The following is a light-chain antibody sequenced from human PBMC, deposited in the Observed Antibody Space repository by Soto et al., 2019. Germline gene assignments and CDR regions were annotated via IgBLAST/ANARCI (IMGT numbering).Light chain of an antibody. CDR3: QSYDSSLVGLV. J-gene: IGLJ3*02. V-gene: IGLV1-40*01. Sequence: QSVLTQPPSVSGAPGQRVTISCTGTNSNIGADYGVHWYQQFPGTAPKLLIYANNNRPSGVPDRFSGSKSATSASLAITGLQPDDEANYYCQSYDSSLVGLVFGAGTKVTVL. CDR1: NSNIGADYG. CDR2: ANN.